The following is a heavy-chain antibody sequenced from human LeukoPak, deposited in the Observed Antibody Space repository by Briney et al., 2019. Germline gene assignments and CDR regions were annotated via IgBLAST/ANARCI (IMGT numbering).Heavy chain of an antibody. V-gene: IGHV3-23*01. Sequence: GGSLRLSCAVSGFTFNNYAMSWVRQAPGKGLEWVSAISGSAGSTNYADSVKGRFSISRDNSKNTVYLQMNSLRAEDTAVYYCARSTRLYAFDYWGQGTLVTISS. CDR1: GFTFNNYA. CDR3: ARSTRLYAFDY. CDR2: ISGSAGST. D-gene: IGHD2-2*01. J-gene: IGHJ4*02.